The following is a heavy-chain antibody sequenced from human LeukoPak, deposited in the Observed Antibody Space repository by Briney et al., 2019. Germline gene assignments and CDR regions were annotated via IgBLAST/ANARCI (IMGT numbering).Heavy chain of an antibody. D-gene: IGHD2-2*01. Sequence: ASVKVSCKASGYTFTGAYMHWVRQAPGQGLEWMGWMNPNSGGTNYAQRFQGRVTMTRDTSISTAYMELTRLRFDDTAVFYCATSRGGTSFDYWGQGTLVTVSS. CDR2: MNPNSGGT. CDR1: GYTFTGAY. CDR3: ATSRGGTSFDY. V-gene: IGHV1-2*02. J-gene: IGHJ4*02.